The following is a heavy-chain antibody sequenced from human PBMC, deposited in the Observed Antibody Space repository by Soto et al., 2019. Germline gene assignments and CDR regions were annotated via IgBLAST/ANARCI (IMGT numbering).Heavy chain of an antibody. CDR3: ARTIRDYDFYYYYYMDV. V-gene: IGHV4-59*01. CDR2: IYYSGST. CDR1: GGSISSYY. D-gene: IGHD3-16*01. Sequence: PSETLSLTCTVSGGSISSYYWSWIRQPPGKGLEWIGYIYYSGSTNYNPSLKSRVTISVDTSKNQFSLKLSSVTAADTAVYYCARTIRDYDFYYYYYMDVWGKGTTVTVSS. J-gene: IGHJ6*03.